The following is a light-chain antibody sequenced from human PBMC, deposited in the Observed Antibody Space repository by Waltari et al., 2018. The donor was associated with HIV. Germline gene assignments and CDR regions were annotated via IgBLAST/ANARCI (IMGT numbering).Light chain of an antibody. CDR3: LQDYNLPGA. CDR2: GAS. CDR1: QRIDTTS. V-gene: IGKV3D-7*01. J-gene: IGKJ1*01. Sequence: VLTPSPGTLSVSPGERATLPCRASQRIDTTSLSWYQQKPGQAPRLVIYGASTRASGIPPRFSGSGSGTDFTLTISSLQPEDFASYYCLQDYNLPGAFGQGTRVEIK.